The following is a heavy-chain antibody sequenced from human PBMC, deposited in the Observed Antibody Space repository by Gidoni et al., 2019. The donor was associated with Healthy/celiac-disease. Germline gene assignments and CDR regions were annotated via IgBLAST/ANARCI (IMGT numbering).Heavy chain of an antibody. Sequence: DVQLLDSGRGLVQPGGSLRLSCAASGFTFGSYAMSWVRQAPGKGLEWVAASSGRGGSTYYADYVKGRFTISRDNSKNTLYLKMNSLRAEDTDVDYCAKVKYAYRYSSSSGVDYWGQGTLVTVSS. V-gene: IGHV3-23*01. D-gene: IGHD6-6*01. CDR2: SSGRGGST. J-gene: IGHJ4*02. CDR1: GFTFGSYA. CDR3: AKVKYAYRYSSSSGVDY.